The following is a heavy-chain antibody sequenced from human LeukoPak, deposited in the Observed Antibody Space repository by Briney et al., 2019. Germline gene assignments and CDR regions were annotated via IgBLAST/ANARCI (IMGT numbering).Heavy chain of an antibody. CDR2: IYWNDDN. D-gene: IGHD4-11*01. J-gene: IGHJ4*02. CDR1: GFSLSTNGVG. CDR3: ARYGDYRFMYYFRY. Sequence: ESGPTLVKPTQTLTLTCTFSGFSLSTNGVGVGWIREPPGKALEWLALIYWNDDNRYSPSLRSRLTITKDASKNQVVLTMTNMDPVDTATYYCARYGDYRFMYYFRYWGQGTLVTVSS. V-gene: IGHV2-5*01.